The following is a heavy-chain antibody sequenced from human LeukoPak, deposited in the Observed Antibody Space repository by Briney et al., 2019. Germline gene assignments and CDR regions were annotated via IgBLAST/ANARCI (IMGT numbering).Heavy chain of an antibody. D-gene: IGHD3-10*01. Sequence: ASVKVSCKASGYTFTDYYMHWVRQAPGQGLEWMGIINPSSGSTTYAQKFQGRVTMTRDTPPSTVYMELSSLRSEDTAVYYCARGYYHSGSWGQGTLVTVSS. CDR2: INPSSGST. J-gene: IGHJ4*02. CDR3: ARGYYHSGS. V-gene: IGHV1-46*01. CDR1: GYTFTDYY.